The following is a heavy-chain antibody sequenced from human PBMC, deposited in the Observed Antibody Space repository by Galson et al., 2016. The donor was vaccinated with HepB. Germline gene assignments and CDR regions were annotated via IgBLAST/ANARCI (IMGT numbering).Heavy chain of an antibody. CDR2: INYSGST. J-gene: IGHJ3*02. CDR3: ARGRLRWGIIAAATPKVHAFDI. CDR1: GASFSGYY. Sequence: ETLSLTCAVYGASFSGYYWSWIRQPPGKGLEWTGEINYSGSTNYNPSLKSRVTISVDTSKNQFSLKLSSVTAADTAVYYCARGRLRWGIIAAATPKVHAFDIWGQGTMVTVSS. V-gene: IGHV4-34*01. D-gene: IGHD2-15*01.